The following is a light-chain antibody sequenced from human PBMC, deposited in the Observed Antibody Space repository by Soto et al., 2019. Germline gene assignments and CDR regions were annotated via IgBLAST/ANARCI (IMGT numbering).Light chain of an antibody. CDR2: EVS. J-gene: IGLJ1*01. CDR1: SSDIGNYNY. V-gene: IGLV2-14*01. Sequence: QSALTQPGSVSGSPGQSVTISCTETSSDIGNYNYVSWYQQHPGKAPKLMISEVSNRPSGVSNRFSGSKSGNTASLTISGLQPEDEADYYCSSYTSTSSYVFGGGTKVTAL. CDR3: SSYTSTSSYV.